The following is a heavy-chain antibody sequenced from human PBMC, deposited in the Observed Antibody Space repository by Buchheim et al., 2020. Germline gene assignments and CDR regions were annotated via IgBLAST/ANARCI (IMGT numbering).Heavy chain of an antibody. Sequence: QVQLVESGGGLVKPGGSLRLSCAASGFTFSDYYMSWIRQAPGKGLEWVSYISSSSSYTNYADSVKGRFTISRDNAKNSLYLQMNSLSAEDTAVYYCAREISYSSSSNYYYYMDVWGKGTT. CDR2: ISSSSSYT. V-gene: IGHV3-11*05. CDR3: AREISYSSSSNYYYYMDV. D-gene: IGHD6-6*01. J-gene: IGHJ6*03. CDR1: GFTFSDYY.